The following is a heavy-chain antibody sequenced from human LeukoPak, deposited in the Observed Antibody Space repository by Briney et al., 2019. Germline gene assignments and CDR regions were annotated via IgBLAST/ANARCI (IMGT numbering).Heavy chain of an antibody. CDR2: ISSSSSYI. D-gene: IGHD3-9*01. CDR1: GFTFSSYS. Sequence: GGSLRLSCAASGFTFSSYSMNWVRQAPGKGLEWVSSISSSSSYIYYADSVKGRFTISRDNAKNSLYLQMNSLRAEDTAVYYCVRENTYYDILTGYRPLNWFDPWGQGTLVTVSS. J-gene: IGHJ5*02. V-gene: IGHV3-21*01. CDR3: VRENTYYDILTGYRPLNWFDP.